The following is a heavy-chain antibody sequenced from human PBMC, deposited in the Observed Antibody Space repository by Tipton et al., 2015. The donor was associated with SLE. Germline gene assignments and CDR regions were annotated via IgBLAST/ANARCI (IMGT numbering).Heavy chain of an antibody. CDR3: ARDAGMHMDV. J-gene: IGHJ6*02. Sequence: GSLRLSCAASGFNFNTYEMNWVRQAPGKGLEWVSHISSSGSVVYYADSVKGRFTMSRDNAKNSLSLQMSSLRAEDTAVYYCARDAGMHMDVWGRGTAVTVSS. CDR2: ISSSGSVV. D-gene: IGHD2-2*01. CDR1: GFNFNTYE. V-gene: IGHV3-48*03.